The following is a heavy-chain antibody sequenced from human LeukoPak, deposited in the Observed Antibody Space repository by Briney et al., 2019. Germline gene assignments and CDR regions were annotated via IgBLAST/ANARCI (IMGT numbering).Heavy chain of an antibody. D-gene: IGHD3-22*01. V-gene: IGHV3-30*02. CDR1: GFTFSSYG. CDR2: IWYGGSNK. Sequence: GGSLRLSCAASGFTFSSYGMHWVRQAPGKGLEWVAVIWYGGSNKYYADSVKGRFTISRDNSKNTLYLQMNSLRAEDTAVYYCAKVNISSGYYGIDAFDIWGQGTMVTVSS. J-gene: IGHJ3*02. CDR3: AKVNISSGYYGIDAFDI.